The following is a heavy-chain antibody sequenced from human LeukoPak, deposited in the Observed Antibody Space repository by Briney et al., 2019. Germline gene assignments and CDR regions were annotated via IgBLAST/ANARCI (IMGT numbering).Heavy chain of an antibody. CDR1: GFTFSSCE. Sequence: GGSLRLSCAASGFTFSSCEMNWVRQAPGKGLEWVSYISSSGSIIYYADSVKGRFTISRDNAKNSLYLQMNSLRAEDTAVYYCARLTTMTTTGGPFDYWGQGTLVTVSS. CDR2: ISSSGSII. D-gene: IGHD4-17*01. V-gene: IGHV3-48*03. CDR3: ARLTTMTTTGGPFDY. J-gene: IGHJ4*02.